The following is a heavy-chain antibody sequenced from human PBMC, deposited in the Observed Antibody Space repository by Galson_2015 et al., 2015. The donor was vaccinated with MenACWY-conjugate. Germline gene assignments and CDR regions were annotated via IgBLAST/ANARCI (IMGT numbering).Heavy chain of an antibody. Sequence: SLRLSCAASGFTFSDYYMDWVRQAPGKGLEWVGRIRNNLYSYTTEYAASLEGRLTISRDDSKNSSHLQLNALKTEDTAVYFCARGGRRDNSEYTYAFAYWGQGTLVTVSS. CDR2: IRNNLYSYTT. J-gene: IGHJ4*02. CDR1: GFTFSDYY. CDR3: ARGGRRDNSEYTYAFAY. V-gene: IGHV3-72*01. D-gene: IGHD5-18*01.